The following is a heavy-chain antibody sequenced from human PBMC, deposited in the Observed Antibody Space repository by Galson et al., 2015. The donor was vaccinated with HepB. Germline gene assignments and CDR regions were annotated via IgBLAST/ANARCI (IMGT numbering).Heavy chain of an antibody. CDR3: ARGGPWFGERTEYFQN. D-gene: IGHD3-10*01. CDR1: GFTFSSQS. CDR2: ISSSSSTI. Sequence: SLRLSCAASGFTFSSQSMNWVRQAPGKGLEWISYISSSSSTIYYADSVKGRFIVSRDNDRMSVFLQMNSLRGEDTAVYYCARGGPWFGERTEYFQNWGRGTLVTVSS. V-gene: IGHV3-48*04. J-gene: IGHJ1*01.